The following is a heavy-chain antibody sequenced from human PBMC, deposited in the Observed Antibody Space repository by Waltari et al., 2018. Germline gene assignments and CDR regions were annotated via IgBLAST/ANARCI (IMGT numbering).Heavy chain of an antibody. CDR3: ARGGGSSWYEGFDY. Sequence: QVQLQQWGAGLLKPSETLSLTCAVYGGSFSGYYWSWIRQPPGKGLEWVAVISYDGSNKYYADSVKGRFTISRDNSKNTLYLQMNSLRAEDTAVYYCARGGGSSWYEGFDYWGQGTLVTVSS. J-gene: IGHJ4*02. D-gene: IGHD6-13*01. CDR1: GGSFSGYY. CDR2: ISYDGSNK. V-gene: IGHV3-30-3*01.